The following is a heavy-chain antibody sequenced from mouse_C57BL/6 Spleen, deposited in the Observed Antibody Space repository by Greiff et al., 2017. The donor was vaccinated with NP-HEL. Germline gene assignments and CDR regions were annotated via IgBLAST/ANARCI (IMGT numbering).Heavy chain of an antibody. V-gene: IGHV1-19*01. CDR3: ARNDYSNSWFAY. Sequence: EVQLQQSGPVLVKPGASVKMSCKASGYTFTDYYMNWVKQSHGKSLEWIGVINPYNGGTSYNQKFKGKATLTVDKSSSTAYMELNSLTSEDSAVYYCARNDYSNSWFAYWGQGTLVTVSA. D-gene: IGHD2-5*01. CDR1: GYTFTDYY. J-gene: IGHJ3*01. CDR2: INPYNGGT.